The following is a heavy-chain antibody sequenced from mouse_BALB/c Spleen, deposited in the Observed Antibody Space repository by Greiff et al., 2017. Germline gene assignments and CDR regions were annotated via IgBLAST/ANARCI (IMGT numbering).Heavy chain of an antibody. CDR3: ARRGNSYFDY. CDR1: GFTFSSYG. Sequence: EVQLQESGGDLVKPGGSLKLSCVASGFTFSSYGMSWVRQTPDKRLEWVATISSGGSYTYYPDSVKGRFTISRDNAKNTLYLQMSSLKSEDTAMYYCARRGNSYFDYWGQGTTLTVSS. D-gene: IGHD2-1*01. J-gene: IGHJ2*01. V-gene: IGHV5-6*01. CDR2: ISSGGSYT.